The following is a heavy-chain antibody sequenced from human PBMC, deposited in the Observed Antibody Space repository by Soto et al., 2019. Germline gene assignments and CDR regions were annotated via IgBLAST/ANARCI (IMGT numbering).Heavy chain of an antibody. Sequence: ASVKVSCKASGYTFTAYYMHWVRQAPGQGLEWMGWINPNSGGTNYAQKLQGRVTMTTDTSTSTAYMELRSLRSDDTAVYYCARGGLGIVGATTSDYFDYWGQGTLVTVSS. V-gene: IGHV1-2*02. CDR2: INPNSGGT. CDR1: GYTFTAYY. D-gene: IGHD1-26*01. CDR3: ARGGLGIVGATTSDYFDY. J-gene: IGHJ4*02.